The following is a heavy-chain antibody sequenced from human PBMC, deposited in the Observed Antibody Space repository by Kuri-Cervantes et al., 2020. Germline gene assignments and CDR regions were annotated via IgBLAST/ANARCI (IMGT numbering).Heavy chain of an antibody. J-gene: IGHJ4*02. CDR3: AKGGYSSLSLFDS. D-gene: IGHD6-19*01. CDR1: GFTFSSYA. CDR2: ISGSGGST. V-gene: IGHV3-23*01. Sequence: GESLKISCAASGFTFSSYAMSWVRQAPGKGLEWVSAISGSGGSTYYADSVKGRFTISRDNSKNTLYLQVNSLRVEDTAVYYCAKGGYSSLSLFDSWGQGTLVTVSS.